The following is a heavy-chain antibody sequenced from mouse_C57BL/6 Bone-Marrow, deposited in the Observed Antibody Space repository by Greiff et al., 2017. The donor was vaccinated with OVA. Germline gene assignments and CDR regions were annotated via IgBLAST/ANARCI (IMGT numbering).Heavy chain of an antibody. CDR1: GYTFTDYE. Sequence: QVHVKQSGAELVRPGASVTLSCKASGYTFTDYEMHWVKQTPVHGLEWIGAIDPETGGTAYNQKFKGKAILTADKSSSTAYMELRSLTSEDSAVYYCTTQDYYAMDYWGQGTSVTVSS. J-gene: IGHJ4*01. V-gene: IGHV1-15*01. CDR2: IDPETGGT. CDR3: TTQDYYAMDY.